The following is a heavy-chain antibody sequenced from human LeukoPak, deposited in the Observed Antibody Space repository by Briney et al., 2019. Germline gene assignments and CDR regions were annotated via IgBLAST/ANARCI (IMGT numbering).Heavy chain of an antibody. CDR3: ASQRGTYIDY. V-gene: IGHV4-38-2*01. J-gene: IGHJ4*02. Sequence: PSETLSLTCAVSGYSISTGYFWGWIRQSPGQGLEWIGSIFHTGSASYNPSLKSRATLSVDTSKNEFSLKLTSVSAADTAIYYCASQRGTYIDYWGQGTLVIVSS. CDR1: GYSISTGYF. CDR2: IFHTGSA. D-gene: IGHD3-16*01.